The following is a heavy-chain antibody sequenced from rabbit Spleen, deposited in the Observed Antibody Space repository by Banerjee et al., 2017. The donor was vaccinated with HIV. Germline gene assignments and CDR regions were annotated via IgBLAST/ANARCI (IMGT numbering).Heavy chain of an antibody. Sequence: QSLEESGGDLVKPGASLTLTCTASGFTLSSYYMCWVRQAPGKGLEWIACIYIDSNNRTWYASWAKGRFTISKTSSTTVTLQMTSLTAADTATYFCARDAGSGHYIDAYFDLWGPGTLVT. J-gene: IGHJ4*01. D-gene: IGHD8-1*01. CDR1: GFTLSSYY. V-gene: IGHV1S40*01. CDR2: IYIDSNNRT. CDR3: ARDAGSGHYIDAYFDL.